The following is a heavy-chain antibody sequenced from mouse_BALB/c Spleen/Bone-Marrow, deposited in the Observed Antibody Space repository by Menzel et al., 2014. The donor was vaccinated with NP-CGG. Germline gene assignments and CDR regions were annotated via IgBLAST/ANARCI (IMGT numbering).Heavy chain of an antibody. D-gene: IGHD1-3*01. V-gene: IGHV5-6-5*01. Sequence: EVKLVESGGGLVKPGGSLKLSCAASGFTFSSYAMSWVRQTPEKRLEWVASISSGGSTYYPDSVKGRFTISRDNARNILFLEIENLGAGGTAKYFCARGGGTSAQFYAMDYLGQGTPVPGSS. CDR3: ARGGGTSAQFYAMDY. J-gene: IGHJ4*01. CDR2: ISSGGST. CDR1: GFTFSSYA.